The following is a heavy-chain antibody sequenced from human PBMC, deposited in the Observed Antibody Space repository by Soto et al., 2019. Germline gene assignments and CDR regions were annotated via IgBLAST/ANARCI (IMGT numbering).Heavy chain of an antibody. CDR2: IYYSGST. CDR1: GGSISSSSYY. D-gene: IGHD5-12*01. J-gene: IGHJ4*02. V-gene: IGHV4-39*01. CDR3: ARQPLGYSGYDLGDY. Sequence: QLLESGPGLVKPSETLSLTCTVSGGSISSSSYYWGWIRQPPGKGLEWIGSIYYSGSTYYNPSLKSRVTISVDTSKNQFSLKLSSVTAADTAVYYCARQPLGYSGYDLGDYWGQGTLVTVSS.